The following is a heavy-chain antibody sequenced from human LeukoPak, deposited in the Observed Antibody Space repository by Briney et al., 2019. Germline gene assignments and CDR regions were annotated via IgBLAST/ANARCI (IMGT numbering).Heavy chain of an antibody. Sequence: GGSLRLSCAASGFTFSSYAVSWVRQAPGKGLEWVSAISDNGYGTCFADSVKGRFTISRDNSKNTLYLQMNSLRAEDTAVYYCATDGDGYPFDYWGQGTLVTVSS. CDR3: ATDGDGYPFDY. V-gene: IGHV3-23*01. J-gene: IGHJ4*02. D-gene: IGHD5-24*01. CDR1: GFTFSSYA. CDR2: ISDNGYGT.